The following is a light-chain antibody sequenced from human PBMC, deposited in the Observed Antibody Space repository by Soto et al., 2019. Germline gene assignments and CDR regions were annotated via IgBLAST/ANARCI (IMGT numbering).Light chain of an antibody. CDR3: GSWDSSLSAYV. CDR2: ADK. J-gene: IGLJ1*01. V-gene: IGLV1-51*01. CDR1: SPNIGGNS. Sequence: QSVLTQPPSVSAAPGQKVTVSCSGSSPNIGGNSVSLYQQLPGTAPNLLIYADKKRPSGIPDRFSGSKSGTSATLGITGLQTGDEADYYCGSWDSSLSAYVFGTGTKGTVL.